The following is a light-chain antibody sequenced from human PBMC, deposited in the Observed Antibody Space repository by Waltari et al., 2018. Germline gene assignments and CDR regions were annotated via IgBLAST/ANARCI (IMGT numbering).Light chain of an antibody. J-gene: IGLJ1*01. CDR3: QAWDSGTGV. CDR2: EDN. CDR1: DVGNKY. V-gene: IGLV3-1*01. Sequence: YELTQPPSVSVSPGQAANIACSGDDVGNKYTSWFQQKPDHSPVLVIFEDNKRPPGIPERFSASNSGNIATLTISETQPMDEADYYCQAWDSGTGVFGTGTKVTVL.